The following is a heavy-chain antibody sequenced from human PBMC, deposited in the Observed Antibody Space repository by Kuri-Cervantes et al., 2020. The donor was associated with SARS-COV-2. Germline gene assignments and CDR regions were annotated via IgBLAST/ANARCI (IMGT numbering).Heavy chain of an antibody. J-gene: IGHJ3*02. Sequence: GESLNISWAASGCTFSSYSMNWVRQAPGKGLEWVSSISSSSSYIYYADSVKGRFTISRDNSKNTLYLQMNSLRAEDTALYYCARDLIFVAYNRGTGAFDIWGQGTMVTVSS. CDR3: ARDLIFVAYNRGTGAFDI. CDR1: GCTFSSYS. CDR2: ISSSSSYI. D-gene: IGHD3-10*01. V-gene: IGHV3-21*01.